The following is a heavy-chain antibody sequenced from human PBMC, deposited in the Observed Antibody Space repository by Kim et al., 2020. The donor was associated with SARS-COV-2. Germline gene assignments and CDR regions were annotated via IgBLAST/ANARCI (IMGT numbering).Heavy chain of an antibody. J-gene: IGHJ5*02. V-gene: IGHV4-34*01. D-gene: IGHD6-6*01. CDR1: GGSFSGYY. Sequence: SETLSLTCAVYGGSFSGYYWSWIRQPPGKGLEWIGEINHSGSTNYNPSLKSRVTISVDTSKNQFSLKLSSVTAADTAVYYCARGLSRAARSVSWFDPWGQGTLVTVSS. CDR2: INHSGST. CDR3: ARGLSRAARSVSWFDP.